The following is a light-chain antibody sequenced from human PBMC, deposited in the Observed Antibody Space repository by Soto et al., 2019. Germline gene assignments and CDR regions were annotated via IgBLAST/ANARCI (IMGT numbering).Light chain of an antibody. V-gene: IGKV1-12*01. CDR2: AAS. J-gene: IGKJ1*01. CDR3: XXXXSXXPT. CDR1: QGISSW. Sequence: DIQMTQSPSSVSASVGDRVTITCRASQGISSWLAWYQQKPGKAPKLLIYAASSLQSGVPSRFSGSGSGTDFTLTISSLQPXXXXXXXXXXXXSXXPTFGQGTKVEIK.